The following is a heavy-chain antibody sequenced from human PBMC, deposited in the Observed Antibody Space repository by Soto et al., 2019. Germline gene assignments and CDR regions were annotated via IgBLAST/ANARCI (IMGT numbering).Heavy chain of an antibody. D-gene: IGHD2-2*01. CDR3: AKDIVVVPAAMFDY. CDR2: ISGSGGST. V-gene: IGHV3-23*01. J-gene: IGHJ4*02. Sequence: GGSLRLSCAASGFTFSSYAMSWVRQAPGKGLEWVSAISGSGGSTYYADSVKGRFTISRDNSKNTLYLQMNSLRAEVTAVYYCAKDIVVVPAAMFDYWGQGTLVTVSS. CDR1: GFTFSSYA.